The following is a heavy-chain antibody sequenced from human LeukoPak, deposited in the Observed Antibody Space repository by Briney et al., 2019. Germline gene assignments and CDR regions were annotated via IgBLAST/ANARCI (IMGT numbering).Heavy chain of an antibody. V-gene: IGHV3-33*06. D-gene: IGHD5-24*01. Sequence: GGSLRLSCAASGFPFSRYGMHWVRQAPGKGLEWVAVIWIDGSGVYYADCVQGRFTISRDNSENTLYLQMDNLSAEDTAVYYCAKASNGYNGHYFDYWGQGTPVTVSS. CDR2: IWIDGSGV. CDR3: AKASNGYNGHYFDY. CDR1: GFPFSRYG. J-gene: IGHJ4*02.